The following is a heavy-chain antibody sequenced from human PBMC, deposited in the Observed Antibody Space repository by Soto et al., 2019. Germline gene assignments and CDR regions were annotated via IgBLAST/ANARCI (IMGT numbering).Heavy chain of an antibody. CDR1: GYTFTSYG. J-gene: IGHJ6*02. D-gene: IGHD1-20*01. CDR2: ISAYNGNT. Sequence: ASVKVSCKASGYTFTSYGISWVRQAPGQGLEWMGWISAYNGNTNYAQKLQGRVTMTTDTSTSTAYMELRSLRSDDTAVYYCARDRVNNWNDDFSYGMDVGGQGTKVTVPS. CDR3: ARDRVNNWNDDFSYGMDV. V-gene: IGHV1-18*01.